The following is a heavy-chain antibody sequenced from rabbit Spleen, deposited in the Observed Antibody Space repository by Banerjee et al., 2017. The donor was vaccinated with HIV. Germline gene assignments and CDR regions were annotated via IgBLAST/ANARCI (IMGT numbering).Heavy chain of an antibody. J-gene: IGHJ6*01. V-gene: IGHV1S40*01. D-gene: IGHD6-1*01. CDR3: ARDGAGYGYANFRDYYGMDL. CDR1: GFSFSSSYF. CDR2: INIATGKS. Sequence: QSLEESGGGLVQPEGSLTLTCTASGFSFSSSYFMCWVRQAPGKGLEWIACINIATGKSVYASWAKGRFTMSRTSSTTVTLQMTSLTAADTATYFCARDGAGYGYANFRDYYGMDLWGPGTLVTVS.